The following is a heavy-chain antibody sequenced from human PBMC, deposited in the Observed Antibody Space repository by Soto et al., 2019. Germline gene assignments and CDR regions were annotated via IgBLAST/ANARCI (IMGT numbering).Heavy chain of an antibody. D-gene: IGHD1-1*01. CDR3: ARESPQRYNWFDP. J-gene: IGHJ5*02. V-gene: IGHV3-7*01. CDR2: IKQDGSEK. Sequence: GGSLRLSCAASGFTFSSYWMSWVRQAPGKGLEWGANIKQDGSEKYYVDSVKGRFTISRDNAKNSLYLQMNSLRAEDTAVYYCARESPQRYNWFDPWGQGTLVTVSS. CDR1: GFTFSSYW.